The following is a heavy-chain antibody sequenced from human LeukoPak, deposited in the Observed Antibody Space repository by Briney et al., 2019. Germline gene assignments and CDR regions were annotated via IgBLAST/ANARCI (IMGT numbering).Heavy chain of an antibody. Sequence: PGGSLRLSCAASGFTFSSYAMSWVRQAPGKGLEWVSAISGSGGSTYYADSVKGRFTISRDNSKNTLYLQMNSLRAEDTAVYYCAKDSMYDILTDYDYYGMDVWGQGTTVTVSS. D-gene: IGHD3-9*01. CDR2: ISGSGGST. CDR1: GFTFSSYA. J-gene: IGHJ6*02. CDR3: AKDSMYDILTDYDYYGMDV. V-gene: IGHV3-23*01.